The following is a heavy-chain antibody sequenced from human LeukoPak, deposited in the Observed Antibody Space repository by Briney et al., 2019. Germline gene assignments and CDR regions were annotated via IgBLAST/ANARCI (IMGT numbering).Heavy chain of an antibody. V-gene: IGHV3-66*02. Sequence: GGSLRLSCAASGFTVSSNYMSWVRQAPGKGLEWVSVIYSGGSTYYADSVKGRFTISRDNSKNTLYLQMNSLRAEDTAEYYCASLHYYGSGSYPYYYGMDVWGQGTTVTVSS. D-gene: IGHD3-10*01. CDR3: ASLHYYGSGSYPYYYGMDV. CDR2: IYSGGST. J-gene: IGHJ6*02. CDR1: GFTVSSNY.